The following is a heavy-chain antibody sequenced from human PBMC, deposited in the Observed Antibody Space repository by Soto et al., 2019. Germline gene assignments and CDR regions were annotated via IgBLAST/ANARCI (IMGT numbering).Heavy chain of an antibody. CDR3: ARGWSDILTGYYFHY. V-gene: IGHV4-31*03. CDR2: IYYSGST. D-gene: IGHD3-9*01. CDR1: GGSISSGGYY. Sequence: QVQLQESGPGLVKPSQTLSLTCTVSGGSISSGGYYWSWIRQHPGKGLEWIGYIYYSGSTYYNPYLKSRVTISVDTSKNQFSLKLSSVTAADTAVYYCARGWSDILTGYYFHYWGQGTLVTVSS. J-gene: IGHJ4*02.